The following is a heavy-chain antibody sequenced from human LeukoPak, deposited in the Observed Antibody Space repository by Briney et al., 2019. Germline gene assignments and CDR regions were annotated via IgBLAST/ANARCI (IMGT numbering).Heavy chain of an antibody. J-gene: IGHJ4*02. Sequence: PGGSLRLSCAASGFTFSSYAIHWVRQAPGKGLEWVALISYDGSNKYYADSVKGRFTISRDNSKNTLYLQMNSLTAEDTAVYYCARDPSFGGYDDFDYWGQGTLVTVSS. CDR1: GFTFSSYA. CDR3: ARDPSFGGYDDFDY. CDR2: ISYDGSNK. V-gene: IGHV3-30*04. D-gene: IGHD5-12*01.